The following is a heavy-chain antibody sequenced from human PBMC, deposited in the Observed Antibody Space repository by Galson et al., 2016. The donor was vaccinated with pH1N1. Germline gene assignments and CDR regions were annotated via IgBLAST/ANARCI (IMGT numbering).Heavy chain of an antibody. V-gene: IGHV1-2*06. CDR1: GYTFTDHY. CDR2: ISPDSGGT. J-gene: IGHJ5*02. D-gene: IGHD4-23*01. CDR3: ARHDYGGCFDP. Sequence: SVKVSCKASGYTFTDHYIHWVRQAPGQGLEWMGRISPDSGGTNYAQKFRGRVTMTGDTPINTAYMELSRLRSDDTAVYYCARHDYGGCFDPWGQGTPVTVSS.